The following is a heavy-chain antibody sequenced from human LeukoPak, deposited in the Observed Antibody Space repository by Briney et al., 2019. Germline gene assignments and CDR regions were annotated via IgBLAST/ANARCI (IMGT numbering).Heavy chain of an antibody. J-gene: IGHJ4*02. CDR2: INPNSGGT. CDR1: GYTFTGYD. V-gene: IGHV1-2*02. Sequence: ASVKVSCKASGYTFTGYDMHWVRQAPGQGLEWMGWINPNSGGTNYAQKFQGRVTMTRDTSISTAYMELSRLRSDDTAVYYCARDRGGVITIGYWGQGTLVTVSS. D-gene: IGHD3-10*01. CDR3: ARDRGGVITIGY.